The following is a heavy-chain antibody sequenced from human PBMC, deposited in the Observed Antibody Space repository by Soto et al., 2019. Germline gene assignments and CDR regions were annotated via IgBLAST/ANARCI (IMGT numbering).Heavy chain of an antibody. J-gene: IGHJ4*02. D-gene: IGHD6-6*01. CDR2: IIPIFGTA. CDR1: GGTFSSYA. V-gene: IGHV1-69*13. Sequence: SVKVSCKASGGTFSSYAISWVRQAPGQGLEWMGGIIPIFGTANYAQKFQGRVTITADESTSTAYMELSSLRSEDTAVYYCARDLLYSSSLDYFDYCGQGTLVTVYS. CDR3: ARDLLYSSSLDYFDY.